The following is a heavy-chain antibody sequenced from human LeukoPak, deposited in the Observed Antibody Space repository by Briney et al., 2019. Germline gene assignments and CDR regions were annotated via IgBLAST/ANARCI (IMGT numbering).Heavy chain of an antibody. CDR2: IYPGDSGS. J-gene: IGHJ3*01. Sequence: GESLEISCQGSGFSFTSYCIGWVRQMPGKGLEWMGSIYPGDSGSTYSPSFQGQVTISVDKSIHTAYLQWSSLQASDTAMYYCGMSGDRVPLQDDVFDVWGQGTMVTVS. V-gene: IGHV5-51*01. CDR1: GFSFTSYC. D-gene: IGHD1-26*01. CDR3: GMSGDRVPLQDDVFDV.